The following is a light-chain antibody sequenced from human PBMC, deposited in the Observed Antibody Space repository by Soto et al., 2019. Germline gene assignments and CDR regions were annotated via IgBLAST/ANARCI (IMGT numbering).Light chain of an antibody. CDR2: GIS. V-gene: IGKV1-39*01. CDR1: QSVSTY. CDR3: QQTYMVPYT. Sequence: DIQMTQFPSSLSASVGDRVTMTCRASQSVSTYLSWYVQKPGSAPKLLIYGISKLESGIAPRFTGSGLATDFTLTINSLPPEDFAVYFCQQTYMVPYTFGQGTKVEI. J-gene: IGKJ2*01.